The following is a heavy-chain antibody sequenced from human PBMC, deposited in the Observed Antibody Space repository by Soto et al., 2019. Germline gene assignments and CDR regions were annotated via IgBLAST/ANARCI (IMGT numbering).Heavy chain of an antibody. V-gene: IGHV3-30*18. D-gene: IGHD6-6*01. J-gene: IGHJ4*02. CDR2: ISNDGNRK. CDR1: GFTFSSYG. Sequence: PGGSLRLSCAASGFTFSSYGMHWVRQAPGKGLEWVAVISNDGNRKYYADSVKGRFTISRDNSKNTLYLQMNSLRAEDTAVYYCAKGLFDYGSSALQKNYFHYWGQGTLVTVSS. CDR3: AKGLFDYGSSALQKNYFHY.